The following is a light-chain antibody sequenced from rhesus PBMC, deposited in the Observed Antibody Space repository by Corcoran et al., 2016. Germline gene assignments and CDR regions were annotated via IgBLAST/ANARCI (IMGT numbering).Light chain of an antibody. V-gene: IGKV3-10*01. Sequence: QVILTQSPATLSLSPGERATLSCRASQSVSSYLAWYQQKPGQAPRLLIYGASSRATGIPDRFSGSGSGTDFPLTISSLEPEGVGVYHCYRHSSGYSFGQETKVEIK. CDR3: YRHSSGYS. CDR1: QSVSSY. CDR2: GAS. J-gene: IGKJ2*01.